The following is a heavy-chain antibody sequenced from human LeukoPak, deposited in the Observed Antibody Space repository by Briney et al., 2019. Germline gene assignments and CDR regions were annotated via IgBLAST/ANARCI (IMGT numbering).Heavy chain of an antibody. CDR2: INPSGGST. CDR3: AREAVTIFALVRTQTTKRPHRFDP. V-gene: IGHV1-46*01. Sequence: ASVKVSCKTSGYTFSSYYIHRVRQAPGQGLEWMGIINPSGGSTNYAQKFQGRVTMTRDMSTSTVYMELSSLRSEDTAVYYCAREAVTIFALVRTQTTKRPHRFDPWGQGTLVTVSS. D-gene: IGHD3-3*01. CDR1: GYTFSSYY. J-gene: IGHJ5*02.